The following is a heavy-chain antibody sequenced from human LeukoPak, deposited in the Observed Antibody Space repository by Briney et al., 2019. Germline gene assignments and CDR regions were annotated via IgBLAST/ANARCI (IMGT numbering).Heavy chain of an antibody. J-gene: IGHJ6*03. Sequence: SETLSLTCTVSGGSISSYYWSRIRQPPGKGLEWIGYIYYSGYTNYNPSLKSRVTISVDTSKNQFSLKLSSVTAADTAVYYCARTTMVRGTYYMDVWGKGTTVTISS. CDR3: ARTTMVRGTYYMDV. V-gene: IGHV4-59*01. CDR2: IYYSGYT. D-gene: IGHD3-10*01. CDR1: GGSISSYY.